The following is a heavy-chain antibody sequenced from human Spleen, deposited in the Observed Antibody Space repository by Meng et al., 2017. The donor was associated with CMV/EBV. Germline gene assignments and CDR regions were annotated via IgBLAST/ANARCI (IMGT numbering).Heavy chain of an antibody. CDR1: GFTFSSHS. Sequence: GESLKISCAASGFTFSSHSMNWVRQAPGKGLEWVSYISTSSGTIHYADSVKGRFTISRDNAKNSLYLQMNSLRAEDTAVYYCARDWDGYYYYYGMDVWGQGTTVTVSS. CDR2: ISTSSGTI. J-gene: IGHJ6*02. CDR3: ARDWDGYYYYYGMDV. V-gene: IGHV3-48*04. D-gene: IGHD1-26*01.